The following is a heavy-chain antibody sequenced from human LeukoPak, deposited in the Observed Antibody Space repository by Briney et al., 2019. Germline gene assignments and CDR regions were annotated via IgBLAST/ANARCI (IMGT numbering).Heavy chain of an antibody. J-gene: IGHJ4*02. CDR1: GYTSTSYA. Sequence: GASVKVSCKASGYTSTSYAMHWVRQAPGQRLEWMGWINAGNGNTKYSQKFQGRVTITRDTSASTAYMELSSLRSEDTAVYYCARGHYGSGSYDYWGQGTLVTVSS. V-gene: IGHV1-3*01. D-gene: IGHD3-10*01. CDR2: INAGNGNT. CDR3: ARGHYGSGSYDY.